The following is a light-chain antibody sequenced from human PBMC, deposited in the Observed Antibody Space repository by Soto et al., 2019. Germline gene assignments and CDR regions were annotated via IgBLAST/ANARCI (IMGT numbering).Light chain of an antibody. V-gene: IGLV1-44*01. CDR2: SNN. Sequence: QSVLTQPPSASETPGQRVTISCSGSSSNIGTNTVNWYQQLPGTAPKLLIYSNNQRPSGVPDRISGSKSGTSASLAISGRQSEDEADYYCAAWDDSGTGWVFGGGTKLTVL. CDR3: AAWDDSGTGWV. CDR1: SSNIGTNT. J-gene: IGLJ3*02.